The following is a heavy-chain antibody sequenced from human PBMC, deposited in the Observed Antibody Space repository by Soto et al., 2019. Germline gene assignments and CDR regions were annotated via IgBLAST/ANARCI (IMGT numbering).Heavy chain of an antibody. CDR1: GFAFHNAW. J-gene: IGHJ4*02. CDR3: STLGLRGVIHF. V-gene: IGHV3-15*01. Sequence: EVLLVESGGGLVKPGGSLRLSCVGSGFAFHNAWMNWVRQAPGKGLEWVGRVTSRTEGATSHYAAPVKDRFIISRDDSTDTLHLQTTSLRTEDTAVYYCSTLGLRGVIHFWGQGTLVTVSS. CDR2: VTSRTEGATS. D-gene: IGHD3-10*01.